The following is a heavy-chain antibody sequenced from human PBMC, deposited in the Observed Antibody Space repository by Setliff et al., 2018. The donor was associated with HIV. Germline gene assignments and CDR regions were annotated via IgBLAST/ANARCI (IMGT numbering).Heavy chain of an antibody. CDR2: MNPDSGNT. D-gene: IGHD2-15*01. CDR1: GYTPTSYD. J-gene: IGHJ6*03. V-gene: IGHV1-8*01. Sequence: ASVKVSCKASGYTPTSYDINWVRQATGQGLEWMGWMNPDSGNTGSAQNFQGRLTITWNTSISTAYMELGSLGFDDMAVYFCARTRSGGSSVYYYYYMDVWGQGTAVTVSS. CDR3: ARTRSGGSSVYYYYYMDV.